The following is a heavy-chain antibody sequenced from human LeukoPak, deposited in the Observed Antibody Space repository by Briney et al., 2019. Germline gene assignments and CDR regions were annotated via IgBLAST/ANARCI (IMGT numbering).Heavy chain of an antibody. CDR3: AAAGRGSLDY. CDR2: ISSDGSST. CDR1: GFTLSSFW. V-gene: IGHV3-74*01. Sequence: GGSLRLSCAASGFTLSSFWMHWVRQAPGKGLEWVSRISSDGSSTNYADSVKGRLAISRDAAKNTLFLQINSLRAEDTAVYFCAAAGRGSLDYWGQGTLVTVSS. D-gene: IGHD3-16*01. J-gene: IGHJ4*02.